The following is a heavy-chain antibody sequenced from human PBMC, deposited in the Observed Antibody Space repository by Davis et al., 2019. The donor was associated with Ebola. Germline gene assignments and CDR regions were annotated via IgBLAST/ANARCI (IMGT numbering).Heavy chain of an antibody. J-gene: IGHJ4*02. CDR3: TRHADSGYDED. Sequence: GESLKISCAASGFTVSSNYMSWVRQASGKGLEWVGRIRSKANSYATAYAASVKGRFTISRDDSKNTAYLQMNSLKTEDTAVYYCTRHADSGYDEDWGQGTLVTVSS. CDR1: GFTVSSNY. V-gene: IGHV3-73*01. D-gene: IGHD5-12*01. CDR2: IRSKANSYAT.